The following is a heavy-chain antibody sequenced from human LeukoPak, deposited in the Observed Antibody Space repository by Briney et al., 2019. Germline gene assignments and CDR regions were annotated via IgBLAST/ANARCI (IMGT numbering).Heavy chain of an antibody. CDR3: AKGRANWGWGGYYFDY. CDR1: GFTVSSNY. CDR2: IYSGGST. D-gene: IGHD7-27*01. V-gene: IGHV3-66*01. J-gene: IGHJ4*02. Sequence: GGSLRLSCAASGFTVSSNYMSWVRQAPGKGLEWVSVIYSGGSTYYADSVKGRFTISRDNSKNTLYLQMNSLRAEDTAVYYCAKGRANWGWGGYYFDYWGQGTLVTVSS.